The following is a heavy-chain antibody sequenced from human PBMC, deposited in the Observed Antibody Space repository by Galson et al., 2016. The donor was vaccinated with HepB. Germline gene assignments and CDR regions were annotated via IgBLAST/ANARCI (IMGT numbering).Heavy chain of an antibody. D-gene: IGHD2-15*01. CDR1: EFTFSDYY. CDR3: ARDRWRRYCSGGSCYSGGAFDI. CDR2: ISTTAYTI. J-gene: IGHJ3*02. Sequence: LRLSCAASEFTFSDYYMGWIRQAPGKGLEYVAYISTTAYTIYYAESVRGRFTISRDNAENSLYLQMNSLRAEDTAVYYCARDRWRRYCSGGSCYSGGAFDIWGQGTTVTFSS. V-gene: IGHV3-11*01.